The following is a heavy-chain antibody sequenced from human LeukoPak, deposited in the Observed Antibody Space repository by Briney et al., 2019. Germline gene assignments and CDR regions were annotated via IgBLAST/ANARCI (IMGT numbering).Heavy chain of an antibody. Sequence: SETLSLTCAVYGGSFSDYYWNWIRQPPGKGLEWIGEINYFGSTNYKPSLKSRVTISGDTSRNQFSLQLNSVTAADTAVYYCARGDPGYCSSGSCYFDPWDQGTLVTVSS. CDR1: GGSFSDYY. CDR2: INYFGST. J-gene: IGHJ5*02. CDR3: ARGDPGYCSSGSCYFDP. D-gene: IGHD2-15*01. V-gene: IGHV4-34*01.